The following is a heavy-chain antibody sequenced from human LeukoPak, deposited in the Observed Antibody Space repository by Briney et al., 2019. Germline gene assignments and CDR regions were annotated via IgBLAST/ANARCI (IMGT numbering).Heavy chain of an antibody. Sequence: SETLSLTCTVSGGSVSSASNYWSWIRQPPGKGLEWIGYMYYSGSTSYNPSLKSRVTISADTPKNQFSLKLSSVTAADTAVYYCARDPGYCSGGSCGNFDYWGQGTLVTVSS. J-gene: IGHJ4*02. D-gene: IGHD2-15*01. CDR1: GGSVSSASNY. V-gene: IGHV4-61*01. CDR2: MYYSGST. CDR3: ARDPGYCSGGSCGNFDY.